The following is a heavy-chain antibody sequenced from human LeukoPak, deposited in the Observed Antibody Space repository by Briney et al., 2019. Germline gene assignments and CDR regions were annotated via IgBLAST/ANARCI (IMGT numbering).Heavy chain of an antibody. CDR3: ARVRDSSGYYYYYYYMDV. CDR2: IYYSGST. D-gene: IGHD3-22*01. J-gene: IGHJ6*03. CDR1: GGSISSYY. Sequence: SETLSLTCTVSGGSISSYYWSWIRQPPGKGLEWIGYIYYSGSTNYNPSLKSRVTISVDTSKIQFSLKLRSVTAADTAVYYCARVRDSSGYYYYYYYMDVWGKGTTVTVSS. V-gene: IGHV4-59*01.